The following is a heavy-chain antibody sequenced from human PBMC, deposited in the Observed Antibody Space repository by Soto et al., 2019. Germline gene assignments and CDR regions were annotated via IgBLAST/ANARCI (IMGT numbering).Heavy chain of an antibody. D-gene: IGHD5-12*01. CDR2: INGDGSRT. CDR3: TRGRSGYSGYDPLDY. CDR1: GFTLSNYL. Sequence: GGSLRLSWAASGFTLSNYLMHWVRQAPGKGLVWVSYINGDGSRTTYADSVNGRFTISRDNAKDTLYLQMNSLRAEDTAVYYCTRGRSGYSGYDPLDYWGQGTPVTVSS. V-gene: IGHV3-74*01. J-gene: IGHJ4*02.